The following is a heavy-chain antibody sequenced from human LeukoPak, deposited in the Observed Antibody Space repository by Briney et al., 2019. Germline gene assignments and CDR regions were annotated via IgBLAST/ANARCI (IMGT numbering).Heavy chain of an antibody. D-gene: IGHD1-1*01. CDR2: IIPIFGTA. V-gene: IGHV1-69*13. CDR1: GGTFSSYA. Sequence: GASVKVSCKASGGTFSSYAISWVRQAPGQGLEWMGGIIPIFGTANYAQKFQGRVTITADESTSTAYMELSSLRSEDTAVYYCARMNYPYNWNDGEPDFDYWGQRTLVTVSS. J-gene: IGHJ4*02. CDR3: ARMNYPYNWNDGEPDFDY.